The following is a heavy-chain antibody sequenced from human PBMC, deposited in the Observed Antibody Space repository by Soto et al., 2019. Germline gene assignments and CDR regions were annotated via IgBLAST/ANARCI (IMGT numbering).Heavy chain of an antibody. V-gene: IGHV4-34*01. D-gene: IGHD3-9*01. CDR3: ARHVAVLRYFDWLPRTTSYYFDY. CDR1: GGSFSGYY. Sequence: SSETLSLTCAVYGGSFSGYYWSWIRQPPGKGLEWIGEINHSGSTNYNPFLKSRVTISVDTSKNQFSLKLSSVTAADTAVYYCARHVAVLRYFDWLPRTTSYYFDYWGQGTLVTVSS. CDR2: INHSGST. J-gene: IGHJ4*02.